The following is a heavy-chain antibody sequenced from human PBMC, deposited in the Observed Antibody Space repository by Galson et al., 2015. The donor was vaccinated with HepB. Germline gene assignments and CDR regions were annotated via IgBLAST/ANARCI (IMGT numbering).Heavy chain of an antibody. V-gene: IGHV3-21*01. CDR3: ARGQPDTWSGGLYYFDY. CDR1: GFTFSSYS. Sequence: SLRLSCAASGFTFSSYSMNWVRQAPGKGLEWVSSISRSSSYIYYADSVKGRFTISRDNAKNSLYLQMNSLRAEDTAVYYCARGQPDTWSGGLYYFDYWGQVTLVTASS. D-gene: IGHD3-3*01. CDR2: ISRSSSYI. J-gene: IGHJ4*02.